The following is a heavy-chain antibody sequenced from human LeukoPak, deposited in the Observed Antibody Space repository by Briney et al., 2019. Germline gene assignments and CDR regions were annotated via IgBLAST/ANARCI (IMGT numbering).Heavy chain of an antibody. Sequence: PGGSLRLSCAASGFTFSSYSMNWVRQAPGKGLEWVAFIRYDGSNKYYADSVKGRFTISRDNSKNTLYLQMNSLRAEDTAVYYCANIPGGYCSSTSCYSVDYWGQGTLVTVSS. J-gene: IGHJ4*02. D-gene: IGHD2-2*01. CDR2: IRYDGSNK. CDR3: ANIPGGYCSSTSCYSVDY. V-gene: IGHV3-30*02. CDR1: GFTFSSYS.